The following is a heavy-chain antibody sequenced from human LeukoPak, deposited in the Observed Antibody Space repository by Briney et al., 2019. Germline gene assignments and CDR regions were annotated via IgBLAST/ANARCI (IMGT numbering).Heavy chain of an antibody. Sequence: GGSLRLSCAASGFSFSNHGIHWVRQAPGKGLEWVSLIWYDGSNKYYADSVKGRFTISRDDSKNTLYLQMNSLRAEDTAVYYCARDPDGSFSGYWGQGTLVTVSS. CDR1: GFSFSNHG. V-gene: IGHV3-33*08. CDR3: ARDPDGSFSGY. J-gene: IGHJ4*02. D-gene: IGHD3-10*01. CDR2: IWYDGSNK.